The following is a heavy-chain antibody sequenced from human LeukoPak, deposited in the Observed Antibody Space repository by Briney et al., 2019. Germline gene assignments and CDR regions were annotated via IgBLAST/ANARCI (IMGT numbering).Heavy chain of an antibody. V-gene: IGHV1-69*04. CDR1: GGTFSSYA. J-gene: IGHJ4*02. CDR3: ARDFCSSPS. CDR2: IIPILGIA. D-gene: IGHD6-6*01. Sequence: SVKVSCKASGGTFSSYAISWVRQAPGQGLEWMGRIIPILGIANYAQKLQGRVTITADKSTSTAYMELSSLRSEDTAVYYCARDFCSSPSWGQGTLVTVSS.